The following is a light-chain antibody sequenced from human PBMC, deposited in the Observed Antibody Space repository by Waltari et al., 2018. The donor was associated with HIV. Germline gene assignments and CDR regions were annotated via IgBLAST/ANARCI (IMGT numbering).Light chain of an antibody. CDR1: QPVSGNF. CDR2: GAS. V-gene: IGKV3-20*01. J-gene: IGKJ1*01. Sequence: EIVLTQSPATLSLSPGDTAFLSCRASQPVSGNFLAWYQQKPGQAPRILISGASGRATGIPGRFSGSGSGTDFTLTITTLEPEDFAVYYCQQYGSLPRTFGQGTRVEIK. CDR3: QQYGSLPRT.